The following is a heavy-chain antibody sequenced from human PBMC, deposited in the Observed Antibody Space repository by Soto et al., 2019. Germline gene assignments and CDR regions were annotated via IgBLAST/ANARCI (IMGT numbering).Heavy chain of an antibody. CDR3: ARSVFP. CDR2: IYYSGNT. J-gene: IGHJ5*02. Sequence: SETLSLTCTVSGDSISSGDYYWSWIRQPPGKGLEWIGCIYYSGNTYYNPSLKRRFSISVDTSKNQFSLKLSSVTAADTAVYYRARSVFPWGRGTLVTVSS. CDR1: GDSISSGDYY. V-gene: IGHV4-30-4*01.